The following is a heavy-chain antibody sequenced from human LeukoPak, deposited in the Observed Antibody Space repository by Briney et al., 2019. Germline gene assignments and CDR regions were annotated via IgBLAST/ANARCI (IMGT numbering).Heavy chain of an antibody. CDR3: ARVPILPAEEPPTAGMDV. CDR2: INPNSGGT. D-gene: IGHD1-14*01. V-gene: IGHV1-2*02. Sequence: ASVKVSCKASGYTFTGYYMHWVRQAPGQGLEWMGWINPNSGGTNYAQKFQGRVTMTRDTSISTAYMELSRLRSDDTAVYYCARVPILPAEEPPTAGMDVWGQGTTVTVPS. J-gene: IGHJ6*02. CDR1: GYTFTGYY.